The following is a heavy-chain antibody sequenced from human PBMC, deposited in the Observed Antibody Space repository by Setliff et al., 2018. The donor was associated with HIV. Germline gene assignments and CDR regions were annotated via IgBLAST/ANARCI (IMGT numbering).Heavy chain of an antibody. J-gene: IGHJ5*01. V-gene: IGHV4-39*07. D-gene: IGHD3-9*01. CDR1: GGSISSSNYY. CDR2: IYHSGST. Sequence: VTLSLTCSVSGGSISSSNYYWGWIRQPPGKRLEWIGSIYHSGSTYYNPSLKSRVTISVDTSKNQFSLKLSSVTAADTAVYYCARGPKPGLLDLTWFDSWGQGTLVTVSS. CDR3: ARGPKPGLLDLTWFDS.